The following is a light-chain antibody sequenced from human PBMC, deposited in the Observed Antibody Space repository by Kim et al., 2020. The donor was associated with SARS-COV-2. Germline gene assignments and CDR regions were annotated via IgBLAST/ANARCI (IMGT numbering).Light chain of an antibody. V-gene: IGKV1-39*01. J-gene: IGKJ5*01. Sequence: SVGDRVTSTCRTSQSIASYLDWYHQKPGKAPNRLIYAASSLQSGVPSRVSRSGSGTDFTLIISSLQPEDFATYYCQQSYSTPRVTFGQGTRLEIK. CDR1: QSIASY. CDR2: AAS. CDR3: QQSYSTPRVT.